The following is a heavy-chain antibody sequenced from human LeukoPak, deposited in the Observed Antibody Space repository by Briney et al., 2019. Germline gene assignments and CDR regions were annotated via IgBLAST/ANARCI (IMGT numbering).Heavy chain of an antibody. CDR1: GFTFSSSA. D-gene: IGHD3-9*01. CDR2: IKEDGSAQ. Sequence: GGSLRLSCAASGFTFSSSAMSWVRQAPGKGLEWVANIKEDGSAQYYADSVKGRFTISRDNTKNSLYLQMNSLTAEDTAMYYCAKDGDGYHNWGQGALVTVSS. J-gene: IGHJ4*02. V-gene: IGHV3-7*01. CDR3: AKDGDGYHN.